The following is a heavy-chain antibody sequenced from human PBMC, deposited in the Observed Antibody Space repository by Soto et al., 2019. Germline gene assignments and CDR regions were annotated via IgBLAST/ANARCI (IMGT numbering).Heavy chain of an antibody. Sequence: ASVKIYCKASRYTFTDYYIHWVRQAPGQGLEWMGWINPKTGGTDIAPKFQGRVTLTRDTSITTAYMDLSRLTSADTAVYYCARRDDSSGPYYYGMDVWGQGTTVTVSS. D-gene: IGHD3-22*01. CDR3: ARRDDSSGPYYYGMDV. J-gene: IGHJ6*01. CDR2: INPKTGGT. CDR1: RYTFTDYY. V-gene: IGHV1-2*02.